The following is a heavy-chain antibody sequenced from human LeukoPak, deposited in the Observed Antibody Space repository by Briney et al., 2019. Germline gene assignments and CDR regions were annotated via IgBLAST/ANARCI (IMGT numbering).Heavy chain of an antibody. D-gene: IGHD4-17*01. CDR1: GFTFSSYA. CDR3: ARGALTTASHFDY. J-gene: IGHJ4*02. V-gene: IGHV3-53*01. CDR2: IYSGGST. Sequence: GRSLRLSCAASGFTFSSYAMHWVRQAPGKGLEWVSVIYSGGSTYYADSVKGRFTISRDNSKNTLYLQMNSLRTEDTAVYYCARGALTTASHFDYWGQGTLVTVSS.